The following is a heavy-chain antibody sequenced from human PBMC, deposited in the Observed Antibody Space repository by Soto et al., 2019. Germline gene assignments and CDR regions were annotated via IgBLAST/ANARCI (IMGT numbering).Heavy chain of an antibody. J-gene: IGHJ6*02. CDR3: ARTRVDEDYYYGMDV. D-gene: IGHD2-15*01. CDR2: IFSNDEK. CDR1: GFSLSNARMG. Sequence: QVTLKESGPVLVKPTETLTLTCTVSGFSLSNARMGVSWIRQPPGKALEWLAHIFSNDEKSYSTSLKSRLTTSKDTPKTQAVLTMTNMDPVDTATYYCARTRVDEDYYYGMDVWGQGTTVTVSS. V-gene: IGHV2-26*01.